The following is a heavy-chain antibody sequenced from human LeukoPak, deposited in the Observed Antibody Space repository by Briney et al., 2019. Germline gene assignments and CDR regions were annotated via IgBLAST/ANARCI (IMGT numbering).Heavy chain of an antibody. J-gene: IGHJ5*02. D-gene: IGHD1-20*01. V-gene: IGHV4-59*01. Sequence: SETLALTCTVSGGSISSYYWSWIRQPPGKGLEWIGYIYYSGSTNYNPSLKSRVTISVDTSKNQFSLKLSSVTAADTAVYYCARGPPAYNWNPPHHWGQGTLLSVSS. CDR3: ARGPPAYNWNPPHH. CDR2: IYYSGST. CDR1: GGSISSYY.